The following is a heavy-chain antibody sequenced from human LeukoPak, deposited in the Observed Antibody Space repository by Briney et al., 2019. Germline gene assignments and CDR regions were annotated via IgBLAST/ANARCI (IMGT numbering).Heavy chain of an antibody. D-gene: IGHD4-17*01. Sequence: GGSLRLSCAASGFTFSTNALSWVRQAPGKGLEWVSSISGNGGSAYYTDSVKGRFTISRDNSKNTLYLQMNSLRAEDTAVYYCAKDLPTVNTWIYFDYWGQGTLVTVSS. J-gene: IGHJ4*02. CDR3: AKDLPTVNTWIYFDY. CDR2: ISGNGGSA. CDR1: GFTFSTNA. V-gene: IGHV3-23*01.